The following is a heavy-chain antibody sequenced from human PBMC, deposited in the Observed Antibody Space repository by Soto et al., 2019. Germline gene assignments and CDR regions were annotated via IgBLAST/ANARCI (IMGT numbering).Heavy chain of an antibody. CDR2: IRGSGGDT. J-gene: IGHJ4*02. CDR3: VKGHSDSYYYFDY. V-gene: IGHV3-23*01. CDR1: GFTFSFCA. Sequence: EVQLLESGVGLVQPGGSLRLSCAASGFTFSFCAMSWVRQAPGKGLKWVSSIRGSGGDTYYADSVRGRFTISRDNSKTTLYLQMTSLRVEDTAVYYCVKGHSDSYYYFDYWGQGTLVTVSS. D-gene: IGHD3-22*01.